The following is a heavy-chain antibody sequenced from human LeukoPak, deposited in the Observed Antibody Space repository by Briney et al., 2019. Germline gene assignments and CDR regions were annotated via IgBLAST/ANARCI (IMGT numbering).Heavy chain of an antibody. CDR3: ARAVAEAFDI. Sequence: ASVTVSCKASGYTFTGYYMYWVRQAPGHGLEWMGWINANSGGTNYAQKFQGRVTMTRDTSISTAYMELSGLRSDDTAVYYCARAVAEAFDIWGQGTMVTVSS. CDR2: INANSGGT. V-gene: IGHV1-2*02. CDR1: GYTFTGYY. J-gene: IGHJ3*02. D-gene: IGHD6-19*01.